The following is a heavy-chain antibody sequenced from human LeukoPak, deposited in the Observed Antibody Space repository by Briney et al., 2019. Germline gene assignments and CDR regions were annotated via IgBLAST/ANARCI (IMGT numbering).Heavy chain of an antibody. V-gene: IGHV3-33*01. CDR2: IWYDGSNK. Sequence: PGGSLRLSCAASGFTFSSYGMHWVRQAPGKGLEWVAVIWYDGSNKYYADSVKGRFTISRDNSKNTLYLQMNSLRAEDTAVYYCARDPFNWAYYFGYWGQGTLVTVSS. J-gene: IGHJ4*02. D-gene: IGHD7-27*01. CDR3: ARDPFNWAYYFGY. CDR1: GFTFSSYG.